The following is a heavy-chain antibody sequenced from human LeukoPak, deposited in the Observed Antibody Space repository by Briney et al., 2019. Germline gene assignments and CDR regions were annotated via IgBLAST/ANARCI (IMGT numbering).Heavy chain of an antibody. D-gene: IGHD6-13*01. J-gene: IGHJ4*02. CDR1: GFTFSSYA. Sequence: GGSLRLSCAASGFTFSSYAMHWVRQAPGKGLDWVAVISYDGSNKNNADSVKGRFTISRDNSKNTLYLQMNSLRPEDTAMYYCARVPDRGSSWYGGLEYWGQGTLVTVSS. CDR2: ISYDGSNK. V-gene: IGHV3-30-3*01. CDR3: ARVPDRGSSWYGGLEY.